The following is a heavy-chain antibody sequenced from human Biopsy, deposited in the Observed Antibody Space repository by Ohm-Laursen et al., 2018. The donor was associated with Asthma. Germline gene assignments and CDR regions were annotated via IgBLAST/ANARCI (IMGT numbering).Heavy chain of an antibody. CDR3: AKGRYKWNDGYYGLDV. CDR2: IAYDESKK. D-gene: IGHD1-20*01. J-gene: IGHJ6*02. CDR1: GVDLSSYG. V-gene: IGHV3-30*18. Sequence: SLRLSCAASGVDLSSYGMNWVRQAPGKGLEWVAVIAYDESKKYYADSVKGRFTISRDNSKNTLYLQMNSLRGEDTAVYYCAKGRYKWNDGYYGLDVWGQGTTVTVSS.